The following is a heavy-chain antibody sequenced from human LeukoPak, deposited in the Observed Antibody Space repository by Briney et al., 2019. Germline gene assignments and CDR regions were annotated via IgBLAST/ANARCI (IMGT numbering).Heavy chain of an antibody. D-gene: IGHD5-24*01. Sequence: SVKVSCKASGGTFSSYAISWVRQAPGQGLEWMGRIIPIFGTANYAQKFQGGVTITTDESTSTAYMELSSLRSEDTAVYYCARLDRDGYSDGYWGQGTLVTVSS. CDR3: ARLDRDGYSDGY. V-gene: IGHV1-69*05. CDR1: GGTFSSYA. CDR2: IIPIFGTA. J-gene: IGHJ4*02.